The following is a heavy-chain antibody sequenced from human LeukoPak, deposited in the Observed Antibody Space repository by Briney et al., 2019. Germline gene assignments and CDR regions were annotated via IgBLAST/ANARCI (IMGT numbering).Heavy chain of an antibody. CDR3: ARVQYYYDSSGHYYFDY. Sequence: ASVKVSCKASGYTFTGYYMHWVRQAPGQGLEWMGWINPNSGGTNYAQKFQGRVTMTRDTSISTAYMELRSLRSDDTAVYYCARVQYYYDSSGHYYFDYWGQGTLVTVSS. CDR2: INPNSGGT. CDR1: GYTFTGYY. V-gene: IGHV1-2*02. D-gene: IGHD3-22*01. J-gene: IGHJ4*02.